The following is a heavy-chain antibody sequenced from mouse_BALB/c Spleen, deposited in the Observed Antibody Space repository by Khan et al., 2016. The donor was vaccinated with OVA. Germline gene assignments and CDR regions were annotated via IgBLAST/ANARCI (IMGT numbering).Heavy chain of an antibody. V-gene: IGHV2-3*01. CDR1: GFSLTSYG. CDR2: IWGDGST. Sequence: QVQLQQSGPGLVAPSQSLSITCTVSGFSLTSYGVNWVRQPPGKGLEWRGVIWGDGSTNYHSALISRLSISKDNSKSQVFLQLNSLQTDDTATYYCAKWGNSYYTMDYWGQGTSVTVSS. CDR3: AKWGNSYYTMDY. J-gene: IGHJ4*01. D-gene: IGHD2-1*01.